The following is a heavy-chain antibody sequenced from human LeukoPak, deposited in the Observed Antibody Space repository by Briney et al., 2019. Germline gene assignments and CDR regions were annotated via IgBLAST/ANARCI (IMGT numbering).Heavy chain of an antibody. CDR3: AAADYYDSSGYYPYAFHI. J-gene: IGHJ3*02. CDR1: AFTFTMAA. V-gene: IGHV1-58*02. CDR2: IVVGSGNT. Sequence: SPKVSSKASAFTFTMAAMQWVRHARGQRLEWIGWIVVGSGNTNYAQKFQERVTITRDMSTSTAYMELSSLRSEDTSVYFCAAADYYDSSGYYPYAFHIWGQGTMVTVSS. D-gene: IGHD3-22*01.